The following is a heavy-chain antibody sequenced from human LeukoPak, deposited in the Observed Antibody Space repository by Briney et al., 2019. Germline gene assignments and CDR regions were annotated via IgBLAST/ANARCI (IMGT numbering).Heavy chain of an antibody. CDR2: ISGSGRSR. CDR3: AIAIFSHIECFDV. J-gene: IGHJ3*01. Sequence: GSLRLSCAPSVFTLSSYAMSSGSHAPREGVGSDVTISGSGRSRYYAASVKARFTISRDNTKNTLYLQMNRLSAEDTVVYNLAIAIFSHIECFDV. CDR1: VFTLSSYA. D-gene: IGHD2-21*01. V-gene: IGHV3-23*01.